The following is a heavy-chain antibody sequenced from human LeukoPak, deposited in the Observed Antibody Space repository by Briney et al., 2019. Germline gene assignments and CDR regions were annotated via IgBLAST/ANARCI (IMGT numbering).Heavy chain of an antibody. J-gene: IGHJ3*02. CDR3: ARGTKYDAFDI. V-gene: IGHV3-30*03. CDR2: ISYDGSNK. Sequence: SGGSLTLSCAASGFTFSNYSMHWVRQTPGKGLEWVAVISYDGSNKYYADSVKGRFTISRDNSKNTLYLQMNSLRAEDTAVYYCARGTKYDAFDIWGQGTMVTVSS. CDR1: GFTFSNYS. D-gene: IGHD2-2*01.